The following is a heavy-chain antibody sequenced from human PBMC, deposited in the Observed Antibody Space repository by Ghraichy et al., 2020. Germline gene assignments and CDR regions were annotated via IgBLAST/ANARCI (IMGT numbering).Heavy chain of an antibody. CDR1: GGSFSGYY. Sequence: SETLSLTCAVYGGSFSGYYWSWIRQPPGKGLEWIGEINHSGSTNYNPSLKSRVTISVDTSKNQFSLKLSSVTAADTAVYYCARGLTVTTMYYYYYYMDVWGKGTTVTGSS. CDR3: ARGLTVTTMYYYYYYMDV. J-gene: IGHJ6*03. V-gene: IGHV4-34*01. D-gene: IGHD4-11*01. CDR2: INHSGST.